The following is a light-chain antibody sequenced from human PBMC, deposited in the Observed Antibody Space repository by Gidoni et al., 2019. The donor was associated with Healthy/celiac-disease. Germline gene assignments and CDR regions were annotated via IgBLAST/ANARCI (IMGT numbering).Light chain of an antibody. V-gene: IGLV3-1*01. Sequence: SYELTQPPSVSVSPGQTASIPCSGDNLGDKYACWYQQKPGQSPVLVIYQASKRPSGIPELFSGANSGNTATLTISGTQAMDEADYYCQAWDSSVVVFGGGTKLTVL. CDR3: QAWDSSVVV. CDR2: QAS. CDR1: NLGDKY. J-gene: IGLJ2*01.